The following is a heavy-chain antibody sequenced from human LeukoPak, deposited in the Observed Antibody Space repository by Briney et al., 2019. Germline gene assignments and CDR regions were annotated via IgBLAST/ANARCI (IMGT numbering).Heavy chain of an antibody. CDR1: GYTFTSYY. J-gene: IGHJ4*02. CDR2: INPSGGST. D-gene: IGHD6-13*01. CDR3: ARVRSWYGPLDY. V-gene: IGHV1-46*01. Sequence: ASVKVSCKASGYTFTSYYMHWVRQAPGQGLEWMGIINPSGGSTSYAQKFQGRVTMTRDTPTSTVYMELSSLRSEDTAVYYCARVRSWYGPLDYWGQGTLVTVSS.